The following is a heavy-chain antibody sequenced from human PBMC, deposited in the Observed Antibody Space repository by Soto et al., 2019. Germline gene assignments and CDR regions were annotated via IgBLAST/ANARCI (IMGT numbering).Heavy chain of an antibody. Sequence: QLQLQESGPGLVKPSETLSLTCNVSGGSISSSSYYWGWIRQPPGKGLEWIGSIYYSGSTYYNPSLKSRVTISVDTSKNQFSLKLSSVTAADTAVYYCARHCSSTSCHYYYYYYGMDVWGQGTTVTVSS. J-gene: IGHJ6*02. CDR1: GGSISSSSYY. D-gene: IGHD2-2*01. CDR3: ARHCSSTSCHYYYYYYGMDV. CDR2: IYYSGST. V-gene: IGHV4-39*01.